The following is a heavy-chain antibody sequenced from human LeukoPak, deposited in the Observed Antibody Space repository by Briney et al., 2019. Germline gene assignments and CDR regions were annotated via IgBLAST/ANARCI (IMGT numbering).Heavy chain of an antibody. J-gene: IGHJ4*03. CDR2: INQGESMI. D-gene: IGHD5-24*01. V-gene: IGHV3-7*01. CDR3: AKLLRDVTIYDF. CDR1: GFTFSDYA. Sequence: GGSLRLSCAASGFTFSDYAMSWVRQAPGKGLEWVASINQGESMIWYVDSVKGRFTISRDNANNLLFLQMNYMRVEDTAVYYCAKLLRDVTIYDFWGHGDLVTVSS.